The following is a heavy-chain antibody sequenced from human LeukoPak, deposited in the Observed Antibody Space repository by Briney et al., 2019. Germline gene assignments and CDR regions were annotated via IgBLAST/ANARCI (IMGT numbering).Heavy chain of an antibody. CDR1: GFTFSSYA. J-gene: IGHJ4*02. V-gene: IGHV3-30-3*01. D-gene: IGHD2/OR15-2a*01. CDR2: ISYDGSIK. CDR3: ARERPSMGYFDY. Sequence: PGGSLRLSCAAPGFTFSSYAMHWVRQAPGKGLEWVALISYDGSIKYYADSVKGRFTFSRDNSKDTLYLQMNSLRAEDTAVYYCARERPSMGYFDYWGQGTLVTVSS.